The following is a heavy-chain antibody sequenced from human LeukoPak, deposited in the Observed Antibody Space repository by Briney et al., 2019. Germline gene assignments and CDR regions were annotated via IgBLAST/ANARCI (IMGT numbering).Heavy chain of an antibody. V-gene: IGHV3-11*01. D-gene: IGHD2-21*01. CDR1: GFTFSDYY. CDR2: ISSSGSTI. J-gene: IGHJ4*02. Sequence: GGSLRLSCAASGFTFSDYYMSWIRQAPGKGLEWVSYISSSGSTIYYADSVKGRFTISRDNAKNSLYLQMNSLRAEDTAVYYCAKDPNPPLFQDYWGQGTLVTVSS. CDR3: AKDPNPPLFQDY.